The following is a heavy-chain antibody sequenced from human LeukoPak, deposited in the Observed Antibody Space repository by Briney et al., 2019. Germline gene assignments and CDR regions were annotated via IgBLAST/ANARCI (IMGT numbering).Heavy chain of an antibody. V-gene: IGHV5-51*01. Sequence: RGESLKISCKGSGYSFTSYWIGWVRQMPGKGLEWMGIIFPGDSDTRYSPSFQGQVTISADKSISTAYLQWSSLKASDTAIYYCARQVGNNYYAAYFDCWGQGTLVTVSS. D-gene: IGHD3-10*01. CDR2: IFPGDSDT. J-gene: IGHJ4*02. CDR1: GYSFTSYW. CDR3: ARQVGNNYYAAYFDC.